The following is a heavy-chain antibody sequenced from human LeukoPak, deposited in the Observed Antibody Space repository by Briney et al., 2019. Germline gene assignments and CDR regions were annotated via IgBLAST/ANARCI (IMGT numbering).Heavy chain of an antibody. CDR3: ATGYNYDYDY. J-gene: IGHJ4*02. CDR1: VDTLSRNSAA. D-gene: IGHD5-18*01. CDR2: TYYRSKWNS. Sequence: HSQTLSLICAISVDTLSRNSAAWNWIRQSPSRGLEWLGRTYYRSKWNSDYAVSVKSRITINPDTSKNQFSLQLNSVTPDDTAIYYCATGYNYDYDYWGQGSLVTVSS. V-gene: IGHV6-1*01.